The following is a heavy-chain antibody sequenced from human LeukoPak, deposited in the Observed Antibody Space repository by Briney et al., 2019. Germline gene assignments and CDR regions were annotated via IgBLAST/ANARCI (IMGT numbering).Heavy chain of an antibody. CDR1: GGSFSGYY. Sequence: SETLSLTCAVYGGSFSGYYWSWIRQPPGKGLEWIGEINHSGSTNYNPSLKSRVTISVDTSKNQFSLKLSSVTAADTAVYYCARDSRYFDWFLFDYWGQGTLVTVSS. CDR3: ARDSRYFDWFLFDY. CDR2: INHSGST. V-gene: IGHV4-34*01. D-gene: IGHD3-9*01. J-gene: IGHJ4*02.